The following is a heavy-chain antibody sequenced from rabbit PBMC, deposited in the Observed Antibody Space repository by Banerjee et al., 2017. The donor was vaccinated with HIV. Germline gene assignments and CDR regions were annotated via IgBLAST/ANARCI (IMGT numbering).Heavy chain of an antibody. J-gene: IGHJ4*01. CDR3: ARDYAGINYYIGYFDL. CDR2: IYAGSSGST. CDR1: GFSFSSSYW. V-gene: IGHV1S45*01. D-gene: IGHD8-1*01. Sequence: QEQLEESGGDLVKPEGSLTLTCTASGFSFSSSYWICWVRQAPGKGLEWIACIYAGSSGSTYYASWAKGRFTISKTSSTTVTLQMTSLTAADTATYFCARDYAGINYYIGYFDLWDPGTLVTVS.